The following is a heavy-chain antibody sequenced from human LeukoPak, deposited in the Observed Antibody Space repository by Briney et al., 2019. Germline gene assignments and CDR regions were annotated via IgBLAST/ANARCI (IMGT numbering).Heavy chain of an antibody. Sequence: GGPLGLSWQPPGLPFTNPWMSWVRQPPGKGREWVGRIKSKTDGGTTDYAAPVKGRFTISRDDSKNTLYLQMNSLKTEDTAVYYCTLWSTFSYYYGMDVWGQGTTVTVSS. CDR2: IKSKTDGGTT. J-gene: IGHJ6*02. CDR1: GLPFTNPW. V-gene: IGHV3-15*01. D-gene: IGHD2-8*02. CDR3: TLWSTFSYYYGMDV.